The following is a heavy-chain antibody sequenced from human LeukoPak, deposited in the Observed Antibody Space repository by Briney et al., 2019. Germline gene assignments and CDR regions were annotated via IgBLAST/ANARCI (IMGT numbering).Heavy chain of an antibody. CDR3: AREFGCYPAFDY. CDR1: GYTFTGYY. CDR2: INPNSGGT. D-gene: IGHD3-10*01. J-gene: IGHJ4*02. Sequence: ASVTLSCKASGYTFTGYYMHWVRQAPGQGLEWMGWINPNSGGTNYAQKFQGRVTMTRDTSISTAYMELSRLRSDDTAVYYCAREFGCYPAFDYWGQGTLVTVSS. V-gene: IGHV1-2*02.